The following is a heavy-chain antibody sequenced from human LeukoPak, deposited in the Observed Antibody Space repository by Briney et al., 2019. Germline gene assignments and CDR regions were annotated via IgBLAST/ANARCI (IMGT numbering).Heavy chain of an antibody. J-gene: IGHJ4*02. CDR2: INHSGST. Sequence: PSDTLSLTCAVYGGSFSGYYWSWIRQPPGKGLEWIGEINHSGSTNYNPSPKSRVTISVDTSKNQFSLKLSSVTAADTAVYYCARTPGIAAAGGFPDYWGQGTLVTVSS. CDR1: GGSFSGYY. D-gene: IGHD6-13*01. CDR3: ARTPGIAAAGGFPDY. V-gene: IGHV4-34*01.